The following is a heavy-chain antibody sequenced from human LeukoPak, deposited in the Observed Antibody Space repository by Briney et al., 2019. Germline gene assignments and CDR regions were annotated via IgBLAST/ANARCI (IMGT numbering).Heavy chain of an antibody. J-gene: IGHJ6*02. CDR1: GFTFSSYW. CDR3: AREDPPYSYYYYGMDV. V-gene: IGHV3-74*01. D-gene: IGHD2-15*01. Sequence: GGSLRLSCAASGFTFSSYWMHWVRQAPGKGLVWVSRINSDGSSTSYADSVKGRFTISRDNAKNTLYLQMNSLRAEDTAVYYCAREDPPYSYYYYGMDVWGQGTTVTVSS. CDR2: INSDGSST.